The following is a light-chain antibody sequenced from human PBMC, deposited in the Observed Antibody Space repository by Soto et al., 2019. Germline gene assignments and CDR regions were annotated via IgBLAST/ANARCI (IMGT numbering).Light chain of an antibody. CDR2: GAS. Sequence: ETVLTQSPGTLSLSPGERATLSCRASQSVSSSDLAWYQQKPGQAPRLLIYGASRRATGIPDRFSGSGSGTDFTLTISRLEPEDFAVYYCQQYGRSPPSWTFGQETKVEIK. V-gene: IGKV3-20*01. CDR1: QSVSSSD. CDR3: QQYGRSPPSWT. J-gene: IGKJ1*01.